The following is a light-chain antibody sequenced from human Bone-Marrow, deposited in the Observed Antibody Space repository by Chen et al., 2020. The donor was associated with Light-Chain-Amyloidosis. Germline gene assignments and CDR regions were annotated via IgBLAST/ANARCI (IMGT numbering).Light chain of an antibody. Sequence: QSALTQPASVSGSPGQSITIPCTGTRGDVGGYKLVSCYQNHPGKAPKLLIYEVNKRPSGVSNRFSASQSGNTASMTISGRQAEDEAHYSCCSYAGSSTLVFGGGTQVTVL. CDR3: CSYAGSSTLV. CDR1: RGDVGGYKL. CDR2: EVN. V-gene: IGLV2-23*02. J-gene: IGLJ2*01.